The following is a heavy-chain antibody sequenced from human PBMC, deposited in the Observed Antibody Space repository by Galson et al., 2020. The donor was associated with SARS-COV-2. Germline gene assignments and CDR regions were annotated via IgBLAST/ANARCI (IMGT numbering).Heavy chain of an antibody. Sequence: ETSETLSLTCSVSAAPMSSYSWSWTRQPPGKGLEWLGYIPYSGRPSYHPSLRSRVTISLDLSKNQLSLKVTSVTAADTAVYYCARDPAPLYGDNYYYGMDVWGRGTTVTVSS. V-gene: IGHV4-59*01. CDR1: AAPMSSYS. CDR2: IPYSGRP. CDR3: ARDPAPLYGDNYYYGMDV. D-gene: IGHD4-17*01. J-gene: IGHJ6*02.